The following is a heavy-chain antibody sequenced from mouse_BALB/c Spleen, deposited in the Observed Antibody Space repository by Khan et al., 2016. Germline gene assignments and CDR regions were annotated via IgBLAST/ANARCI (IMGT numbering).Heavy chain of an antibody. CDR3: ARLMITGWFAY. D-gene: IGHD2-4*01. V-gene: IGHV3-2*02. J-gene: IGHJ3*01. CDR2: ISYSGNT. Sequence: EVQLQESGPGLVKPSQSLSLTCTVTGYSITSDYAWNWIRQFPGNKLEWMGYISYSGNTSYNPSLKSRISITRDTSKNQFFLQLNSVTTEDTVTSYCARLMITGWFAYWGQGTLVTVSA. CDR1: GYSITSDYA.